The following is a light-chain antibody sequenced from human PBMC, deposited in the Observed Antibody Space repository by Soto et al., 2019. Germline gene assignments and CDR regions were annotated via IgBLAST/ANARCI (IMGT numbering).Light chain of an antibody. CDR1: SSNVGSYKL. V-gene: IGLV2-23*02. J-gene: IGLJ1*01. CDR2: EVN. Sequence: QSVLTQPASVSGSPGQSITISCTGTSSNVGSYKLVSWYQQHPGKAPKLMIFEVNKRPSGVSNRFSGSKSGNTASLTLSGLKVEDEADYYGCSSGRSPPYVLGSGTKATV. CDR3: CSSGRSPPYV.